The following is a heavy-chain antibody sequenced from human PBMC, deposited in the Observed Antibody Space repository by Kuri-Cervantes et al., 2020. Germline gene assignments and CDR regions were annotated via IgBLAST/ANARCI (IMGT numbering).Heavy chain of an antibody. CDR3: ARDLADKWHYYYYMDV. Sequence: GSLRLSCTVSGGSVSSGSYYWSWIRQPPGKGLEWIGEINHSGSTNYNPSLKSRVTISVDTSKNQFSLKLSSVTAADTAVYYCARDLADKWHYYYYMDVWGKGTTVTVSS. CDR2: INHSGST. V-gene: IGHV4-61*01. J-gene: IGHJ6*03. CDR1: GGSVSSGSYY. D-gene: IGHD5-12*01.